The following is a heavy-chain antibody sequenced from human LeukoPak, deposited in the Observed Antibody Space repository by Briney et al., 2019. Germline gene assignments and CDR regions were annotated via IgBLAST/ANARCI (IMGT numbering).Heavy chain of an antibody. V-gene: IGHV3-11*04. CDR1: GFTFSDYY. J-gene: IGHJ4*02. Sequence: GGSLRLSCAASGFTFSDYYMSWIRQAPGKGLEWVSYISSSSNTIYYADSVKGRFTISRDNAKNSLYLQMNSLRAEDTAVYYCARGDCSGGSCYLSLTTIDYWGQGTLVTVSS. CDR3: ARGDCSGGSCYLSLTTIDY. CDR2: ISSSSNTI. D-gene: IGHD2-15*01.